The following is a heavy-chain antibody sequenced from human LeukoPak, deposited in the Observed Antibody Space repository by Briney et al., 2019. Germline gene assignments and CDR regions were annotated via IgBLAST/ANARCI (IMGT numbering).Heavy chain of an antibody. D-gene: IGHD6-19*01. V-gene: IGHV3-30*02. CDR3: AKDRASSGWYSYYFGY. CDR2: IRYDGSNK. CDR1: GFTFSSYG. J-gene: IGHJ4*02. Sequence: GGSLRLSCAASGFTFSSYGMHWVRQAPGKGLEWVAFIRYDGSNKYYADSVKGRFTISRDNSKNTLYLQMNSLRAEDTAVYYCAKDRASSGWYSYYFGYWGQGTLVTVSS.